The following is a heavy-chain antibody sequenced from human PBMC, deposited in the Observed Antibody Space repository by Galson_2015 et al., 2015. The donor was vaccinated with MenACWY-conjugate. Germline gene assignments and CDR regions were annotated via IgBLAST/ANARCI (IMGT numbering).Heavy chain of an antibody. CDR3: AREALAHDSSGYGYFDY. CDR2: IYYSGST. CDR1: GGSISSYY. J-gene: IGHJ4*02. D-gene: IGHD3-22*01. V-gene: IGHV4-59*01. Sequence: LSLTCTVSGGSISSYYWSWIRQPPGKGLEWIGYIYYSGSTNYNPSLKSRVTISVDTSKNQFSLKLSSVTAADTAVYYCAREALAHDSSGYGYFDYWGQGTLVTVSS.